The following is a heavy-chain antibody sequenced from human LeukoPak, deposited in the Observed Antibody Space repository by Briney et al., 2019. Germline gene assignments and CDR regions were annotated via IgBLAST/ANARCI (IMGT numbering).Heavy chain of an antibody. CDR2: IYNDGRT. V-gene: IGHV3-66*01. Sequence: GGSLRLSCAASGFTVSNNYMTWVRQAPGKGVEWLSVIYNDGRTFYADSVRGRFTISRDTSKNTLNLQMNNLRDEDTAVYYCTRLGVTTELDYCDYWGQGALVTVSS. CDR1: GFTVSNNY. CDR3: TRLGVTTELDYCDY. D-gene: IGHD4-17*01. J-gene: IGHJ4*02.